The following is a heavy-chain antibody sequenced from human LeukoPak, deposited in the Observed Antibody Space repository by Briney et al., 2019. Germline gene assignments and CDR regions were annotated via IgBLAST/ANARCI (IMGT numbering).Heavy chain of an antibody. CDR2: IYYSGST. J-gene: IGHJ4*02. Sequence: SQTLSLTCTVSGVSISSGGYYWSWIRQHPGKGLEWIGYIYYSGSTYYNPSLKSRVTISVDTSKNQFSLKLSSVTAADTAVYYCAREGYGYVSYWGQGTLVTVSS. D-gene: IGHD5-18*01. V-gene: IGHV4-31*03. CDR1: GVSISSGGYY. CDR3: AREGYGYVSY.